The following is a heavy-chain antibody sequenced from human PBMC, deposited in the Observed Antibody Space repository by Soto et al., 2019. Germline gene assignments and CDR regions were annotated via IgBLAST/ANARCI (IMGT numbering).Heavy chain of an antibody. V-gene: IGHV6-1*01. Sequence: SQTLSLTCAISGDSVSSNSAAWNWIRQSPSGGLEWLGRTYYRSKWYNDYAVSVKSRITINPDTSKNQFSLQLNSVTPEDTAVYYCARENTDIVAPEGFDPWGQGTLVTVSS. CDR1: GDSVSSNSAA. J-gene: IGHJ5*02. CDR3: ARENTDIVAPEGFDP. D-gene: IGHD5-12*01. CDR2: TYYRSKWYN.